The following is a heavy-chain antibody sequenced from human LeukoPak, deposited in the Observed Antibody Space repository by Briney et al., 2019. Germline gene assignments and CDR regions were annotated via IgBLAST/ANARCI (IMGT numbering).Heavy chain of an antibody. CDR1: GYTFTSYA. V-gene: IGHV1-3*01. D-gene: IGHD4-17*01. CDR2: INAGNGNT. J-gene: IGHJ5*02. CDR3: ARSTVTPTWFDP. Sequence: ASVTVSCTASGYTFTSYAMHWVRQAPGQRLEWMGWINAGNGNTKYSQKFQGRVTITRDTSASTAYMELSSLRSEDTAVYYCARSTVTPTWFDPWGQGTLVTVSS.